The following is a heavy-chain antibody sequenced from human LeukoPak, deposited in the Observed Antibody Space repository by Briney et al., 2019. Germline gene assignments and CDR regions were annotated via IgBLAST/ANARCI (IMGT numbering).Heavy chain of an antibody. J-gene: IGHJ4*02. D-gene: IGHD3-3*01. Sequence: PGGSLRLSCAASGFTFSSYGMHWVRQAPGKGLEWVAVISYDGSNKYYAGSVKGRFTISRDNSKNTLYLQMNSLRAEDTAVYYCANPDFWSGRDYWGQGTLVTVSS. CDR1: GFTFSSYG. CDR2: ISYDGSNK. CDR3: ANPDFWSGRDY. V-gene: IGHV3-30*18.